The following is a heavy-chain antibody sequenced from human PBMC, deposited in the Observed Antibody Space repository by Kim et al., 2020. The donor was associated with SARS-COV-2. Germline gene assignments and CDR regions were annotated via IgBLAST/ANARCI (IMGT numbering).Heavy chain of an antibody. J-gene: IGHJ3*02. CDR2: VST. Sequence: VSTYYNPSRKSRVTIAVDTSKNQFSLKLSSVTAADTAVYYCARDWGFDIWGQGTMVTVSS. V-gene: IGHV4-31*02. CDR3: ARDWGFDI. D-gene: IGHD3-16*01.